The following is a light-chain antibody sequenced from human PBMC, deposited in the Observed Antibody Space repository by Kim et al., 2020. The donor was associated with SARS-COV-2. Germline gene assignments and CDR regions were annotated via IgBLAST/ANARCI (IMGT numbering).Light chain of an antibody. Sequence: ASVGDRVTISCRASQNIGTYLAWYQHKPGKAPTLLVYQASSLESGVLSRFSGSGSETEFILTISSLQPDDFATYYCQHYNSYPYTFGQGTKLEI. CDR2: QAS. J-gene: IGKJ2*01. CDR3: QHYNSYPYT. V-gene: IGKV1-5*03. CDR1: QNIGTY.